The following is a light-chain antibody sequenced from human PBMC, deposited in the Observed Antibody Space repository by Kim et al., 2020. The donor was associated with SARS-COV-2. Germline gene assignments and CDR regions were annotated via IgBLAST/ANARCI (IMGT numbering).Light chain of an antibody. CDR3: HHSAPSRT. V-gene: IGKV3-20*01. CDR1: QSVTSNY. Sequence: IVLTQSPGTLSLSPGERATLSCRASQSVTSNYLAWYQQKPGQAPRVLIYGASSRATGIPDRFSGSGSGTDFTLTISRLEPEDFAVYYCHHSAPSRTFGQGTKVDIK. CDR2: GAS. J-gene: IGKJ1*01.